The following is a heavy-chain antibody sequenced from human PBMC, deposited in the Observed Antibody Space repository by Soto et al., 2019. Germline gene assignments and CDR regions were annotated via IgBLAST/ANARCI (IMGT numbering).Heavy chain of an antibody. V-gene: IGHV2-5*02. D-gene: IGHD3-22*01. J-gene: IGHJ5*02. CDR1: GFSLSTSGVG. CDR3: AHMAGDYDSSGYYPNWFDP. Sequence: QITLKESGPTLVKPTQTLTLTCTFSGFSLSTSGVGVGWIRQPPGKALEWLALIYWDDDKRYSPSLKSRLTITKDTXXTXVXXTMTNMDPVDTATYCFAHMAGDYDSSGYYPNWFDPWGQGTLVTVSS. CDR2: IYWDDDK.